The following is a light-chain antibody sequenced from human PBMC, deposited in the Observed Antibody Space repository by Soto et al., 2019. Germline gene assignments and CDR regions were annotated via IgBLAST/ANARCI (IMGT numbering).Light chain of an antibody. CDR3: QQYNDWPPEYT. CDR1: QSVSSN. J-gene: IGKJ2*01. V-gene: IGKV3-15*01. Sequence: EIVMTQSPATLSVSPGERATLSCRASQSVSSNLAWYRQKPGQAPKLLIYGASTRATGVPARFSGSGSGTEFTLTISSLESEDFAIYDCQQYNDWPPEYTFGQGTKLEIK. CDR2: GAS.